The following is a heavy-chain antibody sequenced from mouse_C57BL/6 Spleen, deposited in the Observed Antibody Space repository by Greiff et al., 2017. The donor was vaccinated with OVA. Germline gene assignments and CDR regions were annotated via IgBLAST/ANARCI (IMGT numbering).Heavy chain of an antibody. CDR2: IYPGDGDT. CDR1: GYAFSSYW. J-gene: IGHJ4*01. CDR3: ARHGSSYEDYAMDY. Sequence: QVQLKESGAELVKPGASVKISCKASGYAFSSYWMNWVKQRPGKGLEWIGQIYPGDGDTNYNGKFKGKATLTADKSSSTAYMQLSSLTSEDSAVYFCARHGSSYEDYAMDYWGQGTSVTVSS. D-gene: IGHD1-1*01. V-gene: IGHV1-80*01.